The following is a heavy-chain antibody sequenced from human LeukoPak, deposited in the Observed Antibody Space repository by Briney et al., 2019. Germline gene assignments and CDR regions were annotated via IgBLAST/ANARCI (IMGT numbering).Heavy chain of an antibody. Sequence: GGSLRLSCAASGFTFSSYAMHWVRQAPGKRLQGVAVISYDGSNKYYADSVKGRFTISRDNSKNTLYLQMNSLRAEDTAVYYCARLAQFYGMDVWGKGTTVTVSS. J-gene: IGHJ6*04. V-gene: IGHV3-30*04. CDR1: GFTFSSYA. D-gene: IGHD5-24*01. CDR2: ISYDGSNK. CDR3: ARLAQFYGMDV.